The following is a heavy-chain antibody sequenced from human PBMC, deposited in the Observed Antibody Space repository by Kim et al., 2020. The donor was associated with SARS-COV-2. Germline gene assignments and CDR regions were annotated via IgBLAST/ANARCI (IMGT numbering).Heavy chain of an antibody. J-gene: IGHJ4*02. CDR3: TRPSGSGSY. CDR2: YAT. D-gene: IGHD3-3*01. Sequence: YATAYAASVKGRFTISRDASKNTAYRQMNSLKTEDTAVYYCTRPSGSGSYWGQGTLVTVSS. V-gene: IGHV3-73*01.